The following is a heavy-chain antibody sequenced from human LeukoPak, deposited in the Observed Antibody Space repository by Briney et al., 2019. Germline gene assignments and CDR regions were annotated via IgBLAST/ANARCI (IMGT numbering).Heavy chain of an antibody. V-gene: IGHV3-48*01. D-gene: IGHD1-1*01. CDR2: ITSSRTNI. CDR3: VRDLDSLAFF. J-gene: IGHJ4*02. Sequence: GGSLRLSCAASGFTFSSYSMNWVRQAPGKGLEWVSYITSSRTNIYYADSVKGRFTISRDNAKNSLYLQINSLRAEDTAVYYCVRDLDSLAFFWGQGTLVTVSS. CDR1: GFTFSSYS.